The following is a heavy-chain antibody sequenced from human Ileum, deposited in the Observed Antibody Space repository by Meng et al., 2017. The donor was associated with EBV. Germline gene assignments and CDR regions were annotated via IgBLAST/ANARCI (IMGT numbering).Heavy chain of an antibody. D-gene: IGHD3-22*01. CDR1: GDSVFSNSAA. J-gene: IGHJ4*02. V-gene: IGHV6-1*01. CDR2: TYYRSKWYN. CDR3: ARDSSSSAYSPFDY. Sequence: QLPSSGPILVKPSQTLSLVCAISGDSVFSNSAAWNWHRQSPSRGLEWLGSTYYRSKWYNDYAVSVKSRITINPDTSKNQFSLQLNSVTPEDTAVYYCARDSSSSAYSPFDYWGQGTLVTVSS.